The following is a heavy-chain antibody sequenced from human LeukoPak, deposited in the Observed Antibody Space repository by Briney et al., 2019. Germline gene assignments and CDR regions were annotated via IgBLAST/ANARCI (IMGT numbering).Heavy chain of an antibody. D-gene: IGHD4-17*01. Sequence: GGSLRLSCAASGFTFSSYAMSWVRQVPGKGLEWVSSISISGGTTYYADSVKGRFTISRENSKSTLYLQMNNLRADDTAVYYCANEIRPNDYWGQGTLVTVSS. V-gene: IGHV3-23*01. CDR3: ANEIRPNDY. CDR2: ISISGGTT. J-gene: IGHJ4*02. CDR1: GFTFSSYA.